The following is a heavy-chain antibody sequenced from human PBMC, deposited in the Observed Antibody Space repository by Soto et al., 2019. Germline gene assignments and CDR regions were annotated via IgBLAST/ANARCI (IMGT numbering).Heavy chain of an antibody. CDR1: GFSFTNAW. CDR2: IKSKADGGTT. CDR3: TDGMDV. Sequence: EVHLVESGGGLVKPGTSLRLSCAASGFSFTNAWMSWVRQAPGKGLEWVCRIKSKADGGTTTYATPVKGRFTISRDDSKNTLYMQMNSLKTEDSALYYCTDGMDVWGQGTTVTVSS. V-gene: IGHV3-15*01. J-gene: IGHJ6*02.